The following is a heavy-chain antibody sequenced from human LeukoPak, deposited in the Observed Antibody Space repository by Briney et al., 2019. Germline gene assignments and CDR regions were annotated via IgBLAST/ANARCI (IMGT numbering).Heavy chain of an antibody. CDR1: GFTFSDYY. D-gene: IGHD2-8*01. V-gene: IGHV3-11*01. CDR2: ISHSGRTM. J-gene: IGHJ6*03. Sequence: GGSLRLSCAASGFTFSDYYMSWIRQAPGKGLEWVSYISHSGRTMYYADSVKGRFTISRDNAKNSLYLQMNSLRAGDMAVYYCVRDSIVRGNIGNDMDVWGKGTTVTVSS. CDR3: VRDSIVRGNIGNDMDV.